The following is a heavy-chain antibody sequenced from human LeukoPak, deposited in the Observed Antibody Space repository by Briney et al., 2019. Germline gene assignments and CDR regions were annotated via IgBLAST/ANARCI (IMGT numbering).Heavy chain of an antibody. V-gene: IGHV3-7*01. CDR1: GFTFSNYW. D-gene: IGHD3-3*01. CDR3: ARDEYYNFWSGYTHYYGMDV. CDR2: IKQDGSEK. J-gene: IGHJ6*02. Sequence: GGSLRLSCAASGFTFSNYWMSWVCQAPGKGLEWVANIKQDGSEKYYVDSVKGRFTISRDNAKNSLYLQMNSLRAEDTAVYYCARDEYYNFWSGYTHYYGMDVWGQGTTVSISS.